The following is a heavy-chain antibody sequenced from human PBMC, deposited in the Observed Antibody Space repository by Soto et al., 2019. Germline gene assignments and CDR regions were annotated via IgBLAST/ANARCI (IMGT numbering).Heavy chain of an antibody. CDR3: VKDDGGYPSTAPH. Sequence: EVQLVESGAGLVQPGGSLRLSCAASGITISNYPMSWVRQAPGKGLDWVSGISGSGDRTYYADSAKGRFTISKDISRNSLSLQLDSLGVEDTAVYFCVKDDGGYPSTAPHWGQGTLVTVSS. V-gene: IGHV3-23*04. CDR1: GITISNYP. D-gene: IGHD3-22*01. CDR2: ISGSGDRT. J-gene: IGHJ4*02.